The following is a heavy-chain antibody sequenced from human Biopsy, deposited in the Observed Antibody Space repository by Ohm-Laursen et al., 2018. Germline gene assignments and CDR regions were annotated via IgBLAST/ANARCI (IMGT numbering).Heavy chain of an antibody. J-gene: IGHJ3*01. CDR2: RIPYFNTI. CDR3: VGGQRGPPIGVTVPGDAFDL. Sequence: GSSVKVSCKASGVTFDTYAFGWVRQAPGQGLEWMGGRIPYFNTIWYAQNFQDRVVITAEQSARTTDMQLSGLRPDDTAVYYCVGGQRGPPIGVTVPGDAFDLWGPGTMVTVSP. CDR1: GVTFDTYA. V-gene: IGHV1-69*01. D-gene: IGHD2/OR15-2a*01.